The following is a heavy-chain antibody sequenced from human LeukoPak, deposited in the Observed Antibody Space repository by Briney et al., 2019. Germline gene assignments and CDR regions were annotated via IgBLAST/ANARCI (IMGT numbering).Heavy chain of an antibody. Sequence: GGSLRSSCAASGFTFSSYSMNWVPQAPGKGLKWVSSISSSSSYIYYADSAKGRFTISRDNAKNSLYLQMNSLRAEDTAVYYCARDHCSCSSCYIGWGYYYYYGMDVWGQGTTVTVSS. CDR2: ISSSSSYI. CDR3: ARDHCSCSSCYIGWGYYYYYGMDV. D-gene: IGHD2-2*02. J-gene: IGHJ6*02. V-gene: IGHV3-21*01. CDR1: GFTFSSYS.